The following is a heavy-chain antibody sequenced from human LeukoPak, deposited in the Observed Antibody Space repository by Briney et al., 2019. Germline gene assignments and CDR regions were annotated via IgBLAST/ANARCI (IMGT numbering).Heavy chain of an antibody. CDR2: ISAGST. V-gene: IGHV3-23*01. Sequence: TRGSLRLSCAASGFTFSNYAMSWVRQAPGKGLEWVSAISAGSTYYADSVKGRFTISRDNSKNTLYLQMNGLRAEDTAVYYCATVVASKGGAFAFWGRGTVVTVSS. CDR3: ATVVASKGGAFAF. D-gene: IGHD5-12*01. J-gene: IGHJ3*01. CDR1: GFTFSNYA.